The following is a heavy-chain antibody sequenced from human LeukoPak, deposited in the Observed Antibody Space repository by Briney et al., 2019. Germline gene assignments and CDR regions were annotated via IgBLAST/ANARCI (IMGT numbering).Heavy chain of an antibody. Sequence: SETLSLTCTVSGGSISSFYWSWIRQPPGKGLEWIGYTHDSGSTKYNPSLKGRVSISLDTSKKQFSLNLASVTAADTAVYYCARIRGWEGSSSHYYYYMDVWGKGTTVTVSS. J-gene: IGHJ6*03. D-gene: IGHD1-26*01. CDR3: ARIRGWEGSSSHYYYYMDV. V-gene: IGHV4-59*01. CDR1: GGSISSFY. CDR2: THDSGST.